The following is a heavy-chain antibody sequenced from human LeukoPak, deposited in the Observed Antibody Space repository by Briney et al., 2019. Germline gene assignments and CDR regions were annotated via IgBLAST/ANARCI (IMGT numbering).Heavy chain of an antibody. V-gene: IGHV3-30*02. CDR3: AKDLSYRALGYYYYYYMDV. CDR1: GFTFSSYG. Sequence: GGSLRLSCAASGFTFSSYGMHWVRQAPGKGLEWVALIRYDGSNKYYADSVKGRFTISRDNSKNTLYLQMNSLRAEDTAVYYCAKDLSYRALGYYYYYYMDVWGKGTTVTVSS. J-gene: IGHJ6*03. CDR2: IRYDGSNK. D-gene: IGHD1-26*01.